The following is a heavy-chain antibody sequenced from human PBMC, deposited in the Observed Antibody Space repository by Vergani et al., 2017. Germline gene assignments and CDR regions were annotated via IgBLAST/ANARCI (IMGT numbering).Heavy chain of an antibody. V-gene: IGHV4-38-2*01. CDR3: ARQIPYGSAHVDF. CDR1: GYSVGSGYY. J-gene: IGHJ4*02. D-gene: IGHD3-10*01. Sequence: QVDLQESGPGLVKSSETLSLNCAVSGYSVGSGYYWGWIRQPPGRGLEWIGFVHRNGNTYYTSSLRSRATIPRDTSTNQFSLRLTSVTASYTAVYYGARQIPYGSAHVDFWGRGVLVTVSS. CDR2: VHRNGNT.